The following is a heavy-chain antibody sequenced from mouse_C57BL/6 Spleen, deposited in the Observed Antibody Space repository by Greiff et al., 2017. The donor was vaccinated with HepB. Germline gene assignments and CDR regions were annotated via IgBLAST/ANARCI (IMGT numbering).Heavy chain of an antibody. Sequence: DVKLQESGGDLVKPGGSLKLSCAASGFTFSSYGMSWVRQTPDKRLEWVATISSGGSDTYYNDSLKGRFTISRDNTKNTPYLKMSSLKSEDTAMYYCATVTTRYYYAMDYWGQGTSVTVSS. V-gene: IGHV5-6*02. CDR2: ISSGGSDT. CDR1: GFTFSSYG. CDR3: ATVTTRYYYAMDY. J-gene: IGHJ4*01. D-gene: IGHD2-5*01.